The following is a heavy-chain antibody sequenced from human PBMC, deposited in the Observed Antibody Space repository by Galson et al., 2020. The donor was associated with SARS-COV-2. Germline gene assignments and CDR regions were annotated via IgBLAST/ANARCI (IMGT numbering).Heavy chain of an antibody. J-gene: IGHJ4*02. CDR3: ARDQGFDWLFNAETRGIGADFDY. V-gene: IGHV3-21*01. CDR1: GFTFSSYS. CDR2: ISSSSSYI. D-gene: IGHD3-9*01. Sequence: GSLRLSCAASGFTFSSYSMNWVRQVPGKGLEWVSSISSSSSYIYYADSVKGRFTISRDNAKNSLYLQMNSLRAEDTAVYYCARDQGFDWLFNAETRGIGADFDYWGQGTLVTVSS.